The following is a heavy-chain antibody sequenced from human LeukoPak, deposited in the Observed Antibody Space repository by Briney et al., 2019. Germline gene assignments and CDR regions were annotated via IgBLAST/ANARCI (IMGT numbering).Heavy chain of an antibody. V-gene: IGHV1-69*06. D-gene: IGHD4-23*01. CDR1: GGTFSSYV. J-gene: IGHJ4*02. Sequence: ASVKVSCKASGGTFSSYVFTWVRQAPGQGLEWMGQIVPIFGSANYAQKFQGRVTMTADKSTNTVYMEVSRLTSEDTAVYYCARVGDYGANSAMVMTPWGQGTLVTVSS. CDR3: ARVGDYGANSAMVMTP. CDR2: IVPIFGSA.